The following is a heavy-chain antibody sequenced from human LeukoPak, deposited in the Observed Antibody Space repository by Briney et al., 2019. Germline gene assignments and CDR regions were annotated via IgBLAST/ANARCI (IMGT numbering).Heavy chain of an antibody. CDR2: INIEGSST. J-gene: IGHJ4*02. CDR3: ARILVDYSSGWFFLGY. D-gene: IGHD6-19*01. CDR1: AFSFSTYW. Sequence: GRCLTPALTPSAFSFSTYWTRCVSHAPRKGLVWVLRINIEGSSTTYADSVKGRFTISRDNAKNTLYLQMNSLRAEDTAVYYCARILVDYSSGWFFLGYWGQGTLVTVSS. V-gene: IGHV3-74*01.